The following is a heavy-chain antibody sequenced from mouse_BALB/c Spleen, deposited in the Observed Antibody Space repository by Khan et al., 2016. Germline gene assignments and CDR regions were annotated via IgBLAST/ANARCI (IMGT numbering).Heavy chain of an antibody. CDR3: ARHYGYDVYFDY. CDR2: INPSTGYT. CDR1: GYTFTSYW. V-gene: IGHV1-7*01. D-gene: IGHD2-2*01. J-gene: IGHJ2*01. Sequence: VQLQESGAELAKPGASVKMSCKASGYTFTSYWMHWVKQRPGQGLEWIGYINPSTGYTEYNQKFKDKATLTADKSSSTAYMQLSSLTSEDSAVYYCARHYGYDVYFDYWGQGTTLTVSS.